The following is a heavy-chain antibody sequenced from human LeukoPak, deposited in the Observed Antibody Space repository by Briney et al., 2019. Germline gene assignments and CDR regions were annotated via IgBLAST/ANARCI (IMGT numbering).Heavy chain of an antibody. CDR3: APLWSGELLTPGKGDY. CDR1: GGSISSSSYY. Sequence: PSETLSLTYTVSGGSISSSSYYWGWIRQPPGKGLEWIGSIYYSGSTYYNPSLKSRVTISVDTSKNQFSLKLSSVTAADTAVYYCAPLWSGELLTPGKGDYWGQGTLVTVSS. V-gene: IGHV4-39*01. J-gene: IGHJ4*02. CDR2: IYYSGST. D-gene: IGHD3-10*01.